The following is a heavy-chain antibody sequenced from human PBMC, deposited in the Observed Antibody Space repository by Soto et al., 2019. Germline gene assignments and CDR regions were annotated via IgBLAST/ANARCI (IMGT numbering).Heavy chain of an antibody. CDR1: GGSINRGGYF. V-gene: IGHV4-31*03. Sequence: SETLSLTCTVSGGSINRGGYFWTWIRQTPGKGLEWLGYHHDGAGFYCDPSLRSRVTISVDTSKNQFSLKLSSVTAADTAVYYCARADGVLVPAATRNNYYYYGMDVWGQGTTVTVSS. CDR3: ARADGVLVPAATRNNYYYYGMDV. D-gene: IGHD2-2*01. CDR2: HHDGAGF. J-gene: IGHJ6*02.